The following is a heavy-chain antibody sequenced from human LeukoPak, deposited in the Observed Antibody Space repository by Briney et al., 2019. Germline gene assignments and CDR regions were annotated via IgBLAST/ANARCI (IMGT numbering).Heavy chain of an antibody. D-gene: IGHD2-21*02. CDR2: IRSSSSYT. J-gene: IGHJ4*02. Sequence: PGGSLRLSCAASGFTFSDYYMSWIRQAPGEGLEWVSYIRSSSSYTNYADSVKGRFTISRDNAKNSLYLQMNSLRAEDTAVYYCARDSPATYCGGDCYLGYYFDYWGQGTLVTVSS. CDR1: GFTFSDYY. CDR3: ARDSPATYCGGDCYLGYYFDY. V-gene: IGHV3-11*05.